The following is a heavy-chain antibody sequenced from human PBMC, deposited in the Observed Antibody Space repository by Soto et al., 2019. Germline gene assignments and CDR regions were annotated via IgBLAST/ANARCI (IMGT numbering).Heavy chain of an antibody. J-gene: IGHJ4*02. CDR2: MNPNTGNS. V-gene: IGHV1-8*01. Sequence: ASVKVSCKASGYTFTSYDIYWVRQATGQGLEWMGWMNPNTGNSGYAQKFQGRVTVTSDTSINAVHMELSSLRSEDTAVYYCARRAETNGWNGFGADKYYFDFWGQGTLVTVSS. CDR3: ARRAETNGWNGFGADKYYFDF. CDR1: GYTFTSYD. D-gene: IGHD1-1*01.